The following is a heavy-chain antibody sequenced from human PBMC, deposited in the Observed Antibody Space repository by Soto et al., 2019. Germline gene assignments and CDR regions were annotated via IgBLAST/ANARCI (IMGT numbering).Heavy chain of an antibody. CDR1: VGTFSSYA. Sequence: QVQLVQSGAEVKKPGSSVKVSCKASVGTFSSYAISWVRQAPGQGLEWMGGIIPIFGTANYAQKFQGRVRITGEKSTRTAYMGLSSLRFEETAVYSCARLPTYYYDSSGYYYRNYYYYGMEVWGQGTTVTVSS. J-gene: IGHJ6*02. D-gene: IGHD3-22*01. CDR2: IIPIFGTA. CDR3: ARLPTYYYDSSGYYYRNYYYYGMEV. V-gene: IGHV1-69*06.